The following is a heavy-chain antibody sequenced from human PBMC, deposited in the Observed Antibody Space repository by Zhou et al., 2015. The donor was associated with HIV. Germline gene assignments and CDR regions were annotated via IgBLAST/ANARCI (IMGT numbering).Heavy chain of an antibody. Sequence: QVQLVQSGAEVKKPGSSVKVSCKASGGTFSSYAISWVRQAPGQGLEWMGGIIPIFGTANYAQKFQGRVTMTRDTSTSTVYMELSSLRSEDTAVYYCARDRIGGGYSGSRLGGDYWGQGTLVTVSS. J-gene: IGHJ4*02. CDR1: GGTFSSYA. D-gene: IGHD5-12*01. V-gene: IGHV1-69*06. CDR3: ARDRIGGGYSGSRLGGDY. CDR2: IIPIFGTA.